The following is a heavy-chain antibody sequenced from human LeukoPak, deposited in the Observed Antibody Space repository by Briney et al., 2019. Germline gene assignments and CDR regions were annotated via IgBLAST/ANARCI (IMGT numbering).Heavy chain of an antibody. J-gene: IGHJ4*02. Sequence: GGSLRLSCAASGFTFSSYGMHWVRQAPGKGLEWVAFIRYDGSNKYYADSVKGRFTISRDNSKNTLYLQMNSLRAEDTAVYYCAREDFWSSSSPFYDYWGQGTLVTVSS. V-gene: IGHV3-30*02. CDR3: AREDFWSSSSPFYDY. D-gene: IGHD3-3*01. CDR1: GFTFSSYG. CDR2: IRYDGSNK.